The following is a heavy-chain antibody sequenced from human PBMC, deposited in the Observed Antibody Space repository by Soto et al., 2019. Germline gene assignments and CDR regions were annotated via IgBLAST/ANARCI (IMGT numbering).Heavy chain of an antibody. CDR3: AGTSGVIVVVTSFDH. V-gene: IGHV3-23*01. Sequence: GGSLRLSCAASGFTFSKYALTWVRQGPGKGLEWVSAISGSGESKYDADSVKGRFTISRDNSKNTLYLQMNCLRAEDTAIYYCAGTSGVIVVVTSFDHWGQGTLVTVSS. CDR1: GFTFSKYA. J-gene: IGHJ4*02. D-gene: IGHD3-22*01. CDR2: ISGSGESK.